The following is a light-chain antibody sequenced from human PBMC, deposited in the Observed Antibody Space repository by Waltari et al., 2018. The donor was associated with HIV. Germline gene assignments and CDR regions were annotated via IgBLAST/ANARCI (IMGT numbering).Light chain of an antibody. CDR2: EVS. Sequence: QSALTQPPSASGSPGQSVTISCTGTSSDVGGYNHVSSYQQHPGKAPKLMIYEVSKRPSGVPDRFSGSKSGNTASLTVSGLQAEDEADYYCSSYGGSNNHVVFGGGTKLTVL. J-gene: IGLJ2*01. CDR3: SSYGGSNNHVV. V-gene: IGLV2-8*01. CDR1: SSDVGGYNH.